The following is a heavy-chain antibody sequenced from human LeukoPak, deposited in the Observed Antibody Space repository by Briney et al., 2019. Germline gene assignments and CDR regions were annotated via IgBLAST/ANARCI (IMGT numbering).Heavy chain of an antibody. CDR3: ARGHSSGYSSVPDR. CDR2: ISSSGSNI. CDR1: GFTFSSYE. J-gene: IGHJ4*02. Sequence: PGGSLRLSCAASGFTFSSYEMNWVRQAPGKGLEWVSYISSSGSNIYYADSVKGRFTISRDNAKNSLYLQMNSLRAEDTAVYCCARGHSSGYSSVPDRWGQGTLVTVSS. D-gene: IGHD3-22*01. V-gene: IGHV3-48*03.